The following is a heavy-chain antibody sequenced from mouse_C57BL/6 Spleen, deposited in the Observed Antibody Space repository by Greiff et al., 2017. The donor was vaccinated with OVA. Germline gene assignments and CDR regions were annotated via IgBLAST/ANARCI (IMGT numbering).Heavy chain of an antibody. CDR3: ARRVRTGYDYDGYAMDY. CDR1: GFSLTSYG. D-gene: IGHD2-4*01. V-gene: IGHV2-2*01. J-gene: IGHJ4*01. Sequence: QVQLKESGPGLVQPSQSLSITCTVSGFSLTSYGVHWVRQSPGKGLEWLGVIWSGGSTDYNAAFISRLSISKDNSKSQVFFKMNSLQADDTAIYYCARRVRTGYDYDGYAMDYWGQGTSVTVSS. CDR2: IWSGGST.